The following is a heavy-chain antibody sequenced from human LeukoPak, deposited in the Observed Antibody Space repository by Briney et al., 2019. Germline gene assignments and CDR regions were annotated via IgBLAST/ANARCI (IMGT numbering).Heavy chain of an antibody. CDR3: AKEQYSGSYNYYYYMDV. Sequence: PGGSLRLSCAASGFTFSSYGMHWVRQAPGKGLEWVAFIRYDGSNKYHADSVKGRFTISRDNSKNTLYLQMNSLRAEDTAVYYCAKEQYSGSYNYYYYMDVWGKGTTVTISS. CDR1: GFTFSSYG. V-gene: IGHV3-30*02. CDR2: IRYDGSNK. J-gene: IGHJ6*03. D-gene: IGHD1-26*01.